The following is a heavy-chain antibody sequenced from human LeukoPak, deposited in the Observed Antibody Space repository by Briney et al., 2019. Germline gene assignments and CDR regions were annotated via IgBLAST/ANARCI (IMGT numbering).Heavy chain of an antibody. Sequence: GGSLRLSCAASGFTFSSYGMHWVRQAPGKGLEWVAVIWYGGSNKYYADSVKGRFTISRDNSKNTLYLQMNSLRVEDTAVYYCAKDLGGIVGASYGVDYWGQGTLVTVSS. CDR3: AKDLGGIVGASYGVDY. CDR1: GFTFSSYG. CDR2: IWYGGSNK. D-gene: IGHD1-26*01. J-gene: IGHJ4*02. V-gene: IGHV3-30*02.